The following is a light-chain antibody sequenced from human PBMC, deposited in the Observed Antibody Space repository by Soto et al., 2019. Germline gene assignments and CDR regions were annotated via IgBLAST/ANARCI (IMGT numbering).Light chain of an antibody. Sequence: EIVLTQSPATLSLSPGERATLSCRASQSVSSYLAWYQQRPGQAPTLLIYGASTRATGVPASFRGSGSGTEFTLTINGLQSEDFALYWCQQYDNWPPTFGGGTKVEIK. J-gene: IGKJ4*01. V-gene: IGKV3-15*01. CDR1: QSVSSY. CDR2: GAS. CDR3: QQYDNWPPT.